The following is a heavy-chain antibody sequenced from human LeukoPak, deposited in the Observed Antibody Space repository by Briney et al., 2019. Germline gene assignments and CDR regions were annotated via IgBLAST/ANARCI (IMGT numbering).Heavy chain of an antibody. CDR3: ARDCGTTISSYGMDV. CDR1: GFTFSTYW. J-gene: IGHJ6*02. CDR2: IKQDGSEK. D-gene: IGHD1-1*01. Sequence: GGSLRLSCAASGFTFSTYWMTWVRRAPGMGLEWVANIKQDGSEKYYVDSVKGRFTISRDNAKNSLFLQMNSLRAEDTAVYYCARDCGTTISSYGMDVWSQGTTVTVSS. V-gene: IGHV3-7*01.